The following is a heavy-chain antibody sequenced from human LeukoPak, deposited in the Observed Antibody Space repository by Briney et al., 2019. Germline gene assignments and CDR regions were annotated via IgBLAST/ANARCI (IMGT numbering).Heavy chain of an antibody. CDR2: ISGSGGST. J-gene: IGHJ4*02. CDR3: AKVGRLAVPSLYFDY. CDR1: GFTFGSYA. D-gene: IGHD2-2*01. V-gene: IGHV3-23*01. Sequence: GGSLRLSCAASGFTFGSYAMSWVRQAPGKGLEWVSAISGSGGSTYYADSVKGRFTISRDNSKNTLYLQMNSLRAEDTAVYYCAKVGRLAVPSLYFDYWGQGTLVTVSS.